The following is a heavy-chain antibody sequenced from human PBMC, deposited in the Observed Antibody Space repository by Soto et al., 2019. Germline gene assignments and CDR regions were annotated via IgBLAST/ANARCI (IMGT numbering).Heavy chain of an antibody. CDR1: GYSFTTYW. J-gene: IGHJ4*02. CDR3: GRQGDVTGAEDYSYGY. Sequence: GESLKISCQGSGYSFTTYWIGWVRQMPGKGLEWMGIIYPGDSDTKYSPSFQGQVTISADKSISTAYLQWSSLKASDTAMYYCGRQGDVTGAEDYSYGYWGKGTQVPGAS. V-gene: IGHV5-51*01. CDR2: IYPGDSDT. D-gene: IGHD1-20*01.